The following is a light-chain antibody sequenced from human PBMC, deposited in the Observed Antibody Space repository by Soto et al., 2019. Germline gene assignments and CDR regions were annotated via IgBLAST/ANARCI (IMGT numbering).Light chain of an antibody. J-gene: IGLJ3*02. CDR1: NRDGGSYNL. Sequence: QSALTQPASVSGSPAQSITLACTGTNRDGGSYNLVSWYQQRPGEAPKLIISEVRNRPSGISYRFTASKSGNTASLTISGLQAEDDADYYCSSSTTTSTLVFGGGTKLTVL. V-gene: IGLV2-14*01. CDR2: EVR. CDR3: SSSTTTSTLV.